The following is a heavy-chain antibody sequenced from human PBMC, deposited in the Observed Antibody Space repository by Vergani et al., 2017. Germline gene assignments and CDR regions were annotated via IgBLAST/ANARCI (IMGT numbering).Heavy chain of an antibody. D-gene: IGHD3-10*01. CDR1: GFTFSSYW. V-gene: IGHV3-7*01. CDR2: IKQDGSEK. J-gene: IGHJ4*02. Sequence: EVQLVESGGGLVQPGGSLRLSCAASGFTFSSYWMSWVRQAPGKGLEWVANIKQDGSEKYYVDSVKGRFTISRDNAKNSLYLQMNSLRAEDTAVYYCARDSRDKHVLLWFGELDYWGQGTLVTVSS. CDR3: ARDSRDKHVLLWFGELDY.